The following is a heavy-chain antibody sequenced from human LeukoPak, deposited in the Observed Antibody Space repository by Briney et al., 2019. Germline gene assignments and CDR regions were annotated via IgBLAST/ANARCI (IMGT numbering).Heavy chain of an antibody. CDR3: AREGYSGYDGGFDY. CDR1: GGSISSSSYY. CDR2: IYYSGST. Sequence: SETLSLTCTVSGGSISSSSYYWGWIRQPPGKGLEWIGSIYYSGSTYYNPSLKSRVTISVDTSKNQFSLKLSSVTAADTAVYYCAREGYSGYDGGFDYWGQGTLVTVSS. D-gene: IGHD5-12*01. V-gene: IGHV4-39*07. J-gene: IGHJ4*02.